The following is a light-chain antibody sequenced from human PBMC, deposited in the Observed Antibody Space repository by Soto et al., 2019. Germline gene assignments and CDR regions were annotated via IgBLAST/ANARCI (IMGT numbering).Light chain of an antibody. J-gene: IGLJ1*01. CDR1: NSRSGSNY. Sequence: QSVLPQPPSASVTPGQRVTISCSTTNSRSGSNYVYWDQQLPVAAPKLLIYRNDQRPSGVPDRFSASKSGTSASLAISGLRSEDEADYFCAKWDDSLRVYVFGSGTKLTV. CDR2: RND. V-gene: IGLV1-47*01. CDR3: AKWDDSLRVYV.